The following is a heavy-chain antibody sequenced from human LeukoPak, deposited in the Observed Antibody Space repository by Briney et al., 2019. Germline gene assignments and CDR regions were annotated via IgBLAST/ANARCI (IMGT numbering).Heavy chain of an antibody. CDR3: ARVSADWNYKAFYFDY. V-gene: IGHV4-59*01. J-gene: IGHJ4*02. D-gene: IGHD1-7*01. Sequence: PSETLSLTCTVSGGSISSYYWSWIRQPPGKGMEWIGYIYYSGSTNYNPSLKSRVTISVDTSNNQFSLKLSSVTAADTAVYYCARVSADWNYKAFYFDYWGQGTLVTVSS. CDR1: GGSISSYY. CDR2: IYYSGST.